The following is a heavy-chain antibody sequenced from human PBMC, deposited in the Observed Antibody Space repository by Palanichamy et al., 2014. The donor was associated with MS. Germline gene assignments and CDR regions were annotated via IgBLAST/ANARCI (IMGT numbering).Heavy chain of an antibody. CDR2: ISSSSSYI. V-gene: IGHV3-21*01. Sequence: EVQLVESGGGLVKPGGSLRLSCAASGFTFSSYSMNWVRQAPGKGLEWVSSISSSSSYIYYADSVKGRFTISRDNAKNSLYPQMNSLRAEDTAVYYCAARRYSGYDFDYWGQGTLVTVSS. CDR1: GFTFSSYS. CDR3: AARRYSGYDFDY. D-gene: IGHD5-12*01. J-gene: IGHJ4*02.